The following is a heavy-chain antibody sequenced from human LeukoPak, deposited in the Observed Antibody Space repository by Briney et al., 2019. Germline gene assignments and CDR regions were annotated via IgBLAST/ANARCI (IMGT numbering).Heavy chain of an antibody. Sequence: SVKVSCKASGGTFSSYAISWVRQAPGQGLEWMGGIIPIFGTANYAQKFQGRVTITTDESTSTAYMELSSLRSEDTAVYYCASLSTPTVYYDPDDDAFDIWGQGTMVTVSS. CDR1: GGTFSSYA. J-gene: IGHJ3*02. V-gene: IGHV1-69*05. D-gene: IGHD3-22*01. CDR3: ASLSTPTVYYDPDDDAFDI. CDR2: IIPIFGTA.